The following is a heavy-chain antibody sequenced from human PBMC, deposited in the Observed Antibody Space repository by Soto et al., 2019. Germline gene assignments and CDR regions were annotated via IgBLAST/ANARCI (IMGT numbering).Heavy chain of an antibody. V-gene: IGHV1-18*01. J-gene: IGHJ4*02. D-gene: IGHD3-10*01. CDR2: IIAYNGNT. Sequence: ASVKVSCKASCYMFFTYGINWVRQSPGQGLEWMGWIIAYNGNTKYAQNLQGRVTMTTDASTSTAYMEMRSLRSDDTAVYYCERDLDGSGSYYTDYWGPGTLVTVYS. CDR1: CYMFFTYG. CDR3: ERDLDGSGSYYTDY.